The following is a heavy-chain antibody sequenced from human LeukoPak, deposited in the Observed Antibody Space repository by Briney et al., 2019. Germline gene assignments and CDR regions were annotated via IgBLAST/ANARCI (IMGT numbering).Heavy chain of an antibody. D-gene: IGHD3-10*01. CDR1: GGSISSYY. CDR2: IYTSGST. CDR3: ARSSIYGSGSYYKPHFDS. Sequence: PSETLSLTCTVSGGSISSYYWSWIRQPAGKGLEWIGRIYTSGSTNYNPSLKSRVTMSVDTSKNQFSLKLSSVTAADTAVYSCARSSIYGSGSYYKPHFDSWGQGTLVTVSS. J-gene: IGHJ4*02. V-gene: IGHV4-4*07.